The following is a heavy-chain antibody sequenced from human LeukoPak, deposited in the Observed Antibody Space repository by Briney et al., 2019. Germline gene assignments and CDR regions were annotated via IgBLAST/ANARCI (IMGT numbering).Heavy chain of an antibody. J-gene: IGHJ4*02. D-gene: IGHD6-6*01. CDR1: GFTFSSCE. CDR3: ARGGIAVRFAY. CDR2: ISSGSSSI. V-gene: IGHV3-48*03. Sequence: GGSLRLSCAASGFTFSSCEMNWVRQAPGKGLEWVSYISSGSSSIFYADSVKGRFTISRDNAKNSLYLQMNSLRVEDTAVYYCARGGIAVRFAYWGQGTLVTVSS.